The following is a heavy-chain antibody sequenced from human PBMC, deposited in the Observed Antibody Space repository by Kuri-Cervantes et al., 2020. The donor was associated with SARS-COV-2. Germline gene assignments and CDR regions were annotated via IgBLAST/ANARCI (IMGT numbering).Heavy chain of an antibody. CDR2: IKSKTDGGTT. J-gene: IGHJ4*02. Sequence: GESLKISCAASGFTFSSYAMSWVRQAPGKGLEWVGRIKSKTDGGTTDYAAPVKGRFTISRDDSKNTLYLQMNSLKTEDTAVYYCTTRPLITIFGVVTVGSDYFDYWGQGTLVTSPQ. CDR3: TTRPLITIFGVVTVGSDYFDY. V-gene: IGHV3-15*01. D-gene: IGHD3-3*01. CDR1: GFTFSSYA.